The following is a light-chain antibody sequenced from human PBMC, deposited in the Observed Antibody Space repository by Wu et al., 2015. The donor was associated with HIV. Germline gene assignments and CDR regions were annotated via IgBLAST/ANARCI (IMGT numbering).Light chain of an antibody. CDR1: QSVSSSY. CDR3: QQYGSSPQT. Sequence: EIVLTQSPVTLSLSPGERATLSCRASQSVSSSYLAWYQQKPGQAPRLLIYDASSRATGIPDRFSGSGSGTDFTLTISRLQPEDFAVYYCQQYGSSPQTFGQGTKVEIK. V-gene: IGKV3-20*01. J-gene: IGKJ1*01. CDR2: DAS.